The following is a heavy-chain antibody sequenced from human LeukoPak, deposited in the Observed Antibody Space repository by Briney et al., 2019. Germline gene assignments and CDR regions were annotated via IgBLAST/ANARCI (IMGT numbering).Heavy chain of an antibody. Sequence: GGSLRLSCAASGFTFRNYAMSWVRQAPGKWQEWVSSINDGGSNTYYADSVKGRFTISRDNSKNTLYVQMNSLRAEDTAVYYCARNSIGYCSGANCYSSWYFDLWGRGNLVTVSS. V-gene: IGHV3-23*01. CDR1: GFTFRNYA. CDR3: ARNSIGYCSGANCYSSWYFDL. J-gene: IGHJ2*01. CDR2: INDGGSNT. D-gene: IGHD2-15*01.